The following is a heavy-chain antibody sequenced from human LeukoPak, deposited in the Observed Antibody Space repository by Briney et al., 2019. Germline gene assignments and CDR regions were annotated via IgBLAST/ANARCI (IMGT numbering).Heavy chain of an antibody. V-gene: IGHV1-2*02. CDR3: AKDVGEFCHSTSCYASDY. CDR1: GYTFTGYY. D-gene: IGHD2-2*01. CDR2: INPNSGGT. J-gene: IGHJ4*02. Sequence: GASVKVSCKASGYTFTGYYMHWVRQAPGQGLEWMGWINPNSGGTNYAQKFQGRVTMTRDTSISTAYMELRRLRSDDTAVYYCAKDVGEFCHSTSCYASDYWGQGTLVTVSS.